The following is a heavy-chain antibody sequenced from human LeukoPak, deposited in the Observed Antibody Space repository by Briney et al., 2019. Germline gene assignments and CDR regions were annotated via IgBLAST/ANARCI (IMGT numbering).Heavy chain of an antibody. CDR2: INQDGSDK. CDR3: AGWTGGFYP. D-gene: IGHD1-26*01. V-gene: IGHV3-7*01. Sequence: GGSLRLSCVASGFTFTKYWMSWVRQAPGKGLEWLANINQDGSDKYSVDSVKGRFTISRDNAKNSLYLQMNSLRAEYTAVYYCAGWTGGFYPWGQGTLVTVSS. J-gene: IGHJ5*02. CDR1: GFTFTKYW.